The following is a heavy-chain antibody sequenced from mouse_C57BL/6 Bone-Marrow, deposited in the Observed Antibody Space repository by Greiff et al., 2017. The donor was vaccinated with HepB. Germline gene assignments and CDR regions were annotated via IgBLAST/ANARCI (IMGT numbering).Heavy chain of an antibody. CDR1: GFSLTSYG. D-gene: IGHD3-3*01. J-gene: IGHJ3*01. CDR2: IWSGGST. Sequence: VQLQQSGPGLVQPSQSLSITCTVSGFSLTSYGVHWVRQSPGKGLEWLGVIWSGGSTDYNAAFISRLSISKDNSKSQVFFKMNSLQADDTAIYYCARGGTWGFAYWGQGTLVTVSA. CDR3: ARGGTWGFAY. V-gene: IGHV2-2*01.